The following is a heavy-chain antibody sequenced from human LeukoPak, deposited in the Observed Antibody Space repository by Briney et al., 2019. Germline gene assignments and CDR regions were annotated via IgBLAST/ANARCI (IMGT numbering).Heavy chain of an antibody. J-gene: IGHJ6*02. CDR1: GGSISSGGYY. CDR2: IYYSGST. CDR3: ARDKYYGSGSLLYYYYGMDV. V-gene: IGHV4-31*03. Sequence: PSETLSLTCTVSGGSISSGGYYWSWIRQHPGKGLEWIGYIYYSGSTYYNPSLKSRVTISVDTSKNQFSLKLSSVTAADTAVYYCARDKYYGSGSLLYYYYGMDVWGQGTTVTVSS. D-gene: IGHD3-10*01.